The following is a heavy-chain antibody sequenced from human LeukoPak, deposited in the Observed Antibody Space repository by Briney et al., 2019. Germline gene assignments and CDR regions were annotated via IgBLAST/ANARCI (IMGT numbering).Heavy chain of an antibody. CDR1: GFTFSSYA. D-gene: IGHD3-3*01. CDR2: ISDSGDIT. V-gene: IGHV3-23*01. J-gene: IGHJ4*02. Sequence: GGSLRLSCAASGFTFSSYAMSWVRQAPGKGLEWVSGISDSGDITYYVDSVKGRFTISRDNSKNTLYLLMNNLSAEYTAVYYCAKSDDDDFGSGYQNFDYWGQGTLVSVSS. CDR3: AKSDDDDFGSGYQNFDY.